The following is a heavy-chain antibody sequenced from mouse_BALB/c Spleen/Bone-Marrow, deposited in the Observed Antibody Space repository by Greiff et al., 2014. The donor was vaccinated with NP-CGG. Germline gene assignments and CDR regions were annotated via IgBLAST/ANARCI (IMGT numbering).Heavy chain of an antibody. CDR3: ARDKNYGSYWYFDV. D-gene: IGHD2-1*01. CDR1: GFTFTDYY. J-gene: IGHJ1*01. V-gene: IGHV7-3*02. CDR2: IRNKANGYTT. Sequence: EVKLMESGGGLVQPGGSLRLSCATSGFTFTDYYMSWLRQPQGKALEWLGFIRNKANGYTTEYSASVKGRFTISRDNSQSILYLQMNTLRAEDSATYYCARDKNYGSYWYFDVWGAGTTVTVSS.